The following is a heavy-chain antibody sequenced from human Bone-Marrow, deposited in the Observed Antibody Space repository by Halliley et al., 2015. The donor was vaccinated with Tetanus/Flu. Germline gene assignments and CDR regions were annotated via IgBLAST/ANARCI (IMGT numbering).Heavy chain of an antibody. CDR2: IYPGASDT. J-gene: IGHJ4*02. V-gene: IGHV5-51*01. D-gene: IGHD1-1*01. CDR3: ARGGAGTIFDQ. Sequence: LAWMGIIYPGASDTRNSPSFQGQVTISVDKTISPAYLQWSSLKASDTAMYYCARGGAGTIFDQWGRGTLVSVST.